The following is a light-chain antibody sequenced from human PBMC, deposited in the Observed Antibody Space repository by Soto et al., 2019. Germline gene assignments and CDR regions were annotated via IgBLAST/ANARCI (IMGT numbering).Light chain of an antibody. CDR1: QTISTY. CDR2: DAS. CDR3: QQSDSTPYT. V-gene: IGKV1-39*01. Sequence: IPVTQSPTSLSASVGDRVTITCRASQTISTYLNWYQQKPGKAPRLLIYDASSLLSGVPSRFSGSGSGTDFTLTIASLQPEDFSTYYCQQSDSTPYTFGQGTKVEI. J-gene: IGKJ2*01.